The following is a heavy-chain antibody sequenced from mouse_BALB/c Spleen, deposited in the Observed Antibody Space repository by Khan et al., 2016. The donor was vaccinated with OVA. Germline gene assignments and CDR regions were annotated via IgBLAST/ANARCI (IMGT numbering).Heavy chain of an antibody. V-gene: IGHV1S81*02. CDR2: INPNNGGS. Sequence: QVQLKESGAELVKTGASVKLSCKASGYTFSSYYLYWVKQRPGQGLEWIGEINPNNGGSNFNEKFKNRATLTVDKSSYTAYMQLSSLTSEDSAVYYCTRSGYGSFAFWGQGTLVTGSA. CDR1: GYTFSSYY. J-gene: IGHJ3*01. CDR3: TRSGYGSFAF. D-gene: IGHD2-2*01.